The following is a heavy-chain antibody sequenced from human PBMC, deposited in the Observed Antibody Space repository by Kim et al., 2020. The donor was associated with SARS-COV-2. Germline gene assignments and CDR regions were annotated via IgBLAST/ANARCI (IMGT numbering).Heavy chain of an antibody. V-gene: IGHV3-30*18. CDR3: AKDGGGDIVVVPAAMNFDY. CDR2: ISYDGSNK. Sequence: GGSLRLSCAASGFTFSSYGMHWVRQAPGKGLEWVAVISYDGSNKYYADSVKGRFTISRDNSKNTLYLQMNSLRAEDTAVYYCAKDGGGDIVVVPAAMNFDYWGQGTLVTVAS. D-gene: IGHD2-2*01. J-gene: IGHJ4*02. CDR1: GFTFSSYG.